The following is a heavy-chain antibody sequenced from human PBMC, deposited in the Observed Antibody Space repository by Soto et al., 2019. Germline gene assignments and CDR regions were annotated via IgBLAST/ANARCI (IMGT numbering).Heavy chain of an antibody. CDR3: ARRFSSGSGADYYGMAV. V-gene: IGHV5-51*01. CDR2: IYPGDSDT. D-gene: IGHD3-10*01. Sequence: EALKISWKGSGYIFTSHWIAWVRQMPGKDLERMGIIYPGDSDTIYNPSFQGQDTFSVDKSISTVYLQWTTLKASDTAIYYCARRFSSGSGADYYGMAVWGQGTMVIVSS. J-gene: IGHJ6*01. CDR1: GYIFTSHW.